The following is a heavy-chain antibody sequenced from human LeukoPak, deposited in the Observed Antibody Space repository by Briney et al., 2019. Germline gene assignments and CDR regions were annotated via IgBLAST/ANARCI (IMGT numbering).Heavy chain of an antibody. Sequence: GGSLRLSCAASGFTFDDYGMSWVRQAPGKGLEWVSGINWNGGSTGHADSVKGRFTISRDNAKNSLYLQMNSLRAEDTALYYCASLGYCSGGSCSNFGYWGQGTLVTVSS. J-gene: IGHJ4*02. D-gene: IGHD2-15*01. CDR1: GFTFDDYG. CDR3: ASLGYCSGGSCSNFGY. CDR2: INWNGGST. V-gene: IGHV3-20*04.